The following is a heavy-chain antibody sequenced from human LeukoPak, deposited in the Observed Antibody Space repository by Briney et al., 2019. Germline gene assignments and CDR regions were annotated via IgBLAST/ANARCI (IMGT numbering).Heavy chain of an antibody. CDR1: GYTFTSYY. D-gene: IGHD6-19*01. J-gene: IGHJ5*02. CDR3: AREGSSGWPGGWFDP. Sequence: GASVKVSCKASGYTFTSYYMHWVRQAPGQGLEWMGIINPSGGSTSYAQKFQGRVTMTRDTSTSTVYMELSSLRSEDTAVYYCAREGSSGWPGGWFDPWGQGTLVTASS. CDR2: INPSGGST. V-gene: IGHV1-46*01.